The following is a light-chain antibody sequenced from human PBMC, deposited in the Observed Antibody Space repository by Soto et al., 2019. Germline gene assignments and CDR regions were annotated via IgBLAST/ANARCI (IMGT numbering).Light chain of an antibody. V-gene: IGKV3-20*01. CDR3: QQYGSSPQT. Sequence: EIVLTQSPGTLSLSPGERATLSCRASQSVSSSYLAWYQQKPGQAPRILIYGASSRATGITDRFSGSGSGTDFALTISRLEAEEFAVYYCQQYGSSPQTFGGGTKVEIK. CDR1: QSVSSSY. CDR2: GAS. J-gene: IGKJ4*01.